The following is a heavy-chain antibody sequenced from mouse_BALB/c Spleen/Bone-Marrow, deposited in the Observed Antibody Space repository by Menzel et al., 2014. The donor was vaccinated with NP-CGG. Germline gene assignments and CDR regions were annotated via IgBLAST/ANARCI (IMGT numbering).Heavy chain of an antibody. CDR3: ARFSQLGLLAY. Sequence: VQLQPSGAELVKPGTSVKLSCKASGYNFTSYWINWVKLRPGQGLEWIGDIYPGSGSTNYNEKFKSKATLTVDTSSSTAYMQLSSLASEDSALYYCARFSQLGLLAYWGQGTLVTVPA. J-gene: IGHJ3*01. CDR1: GYNFTSYW. V-gene: IGHV1-55*01. CDR2: IYPGSGST. D-gene: IGHD3-1*01.